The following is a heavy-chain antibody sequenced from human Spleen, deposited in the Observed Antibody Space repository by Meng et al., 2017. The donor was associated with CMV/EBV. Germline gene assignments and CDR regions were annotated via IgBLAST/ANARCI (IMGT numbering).Heavy chain of an antibody. CDR1: GFTFSDYY. V-gene: IGHV3-11*01. J-gene: IGHJ5*02. CDR3: ARSRSRGIFGVATGRWFDP. CDR2: ISSSGSTI. Sequence: GGSLRLSCAASGFTFSDYYKNWIRQTPGKGLEWVSYISSSGSTIYYADSVKGRFTISRDNAKKSLYLQMNSLRAEDTAVYYCARSRSRGIFGVATGRWFDPWGQGTLVTVSS. D-gene: IGHD3-3*01.